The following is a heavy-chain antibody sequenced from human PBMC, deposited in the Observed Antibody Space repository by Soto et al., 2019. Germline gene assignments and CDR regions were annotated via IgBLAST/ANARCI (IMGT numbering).Heavy chain of an antibody. D-gene: IGHD2-2*01. V-gene: IGHV1-18*01. CDR3: ARSYVVPAATRGGYYFDY. J-gene: IGHJ4*02. CDR1: GYTFTSYG. CDR2: ISAYNGNT. Sequence: QVQLVQSGAEVKKPGASVKVSCKASGYTFTSYGISWVRQAPGQGLEWMGWISAYNGNTNYAQKLQGRVTMTTDTSTNTAYMELRSLRSDDTAVYYCARSYVVPAATRGGYYFDYWGQGTLVTVSS.